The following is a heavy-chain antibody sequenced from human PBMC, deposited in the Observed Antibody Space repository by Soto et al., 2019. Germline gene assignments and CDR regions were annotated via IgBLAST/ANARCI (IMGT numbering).Heavy chain of an antibody. CDR2: INHSGST. D-gene: IGHD5-12*01. J-gene: IGHJ5*02. V-gene: IGHV4-34*01. CDR3: ARRRFTITNWFDP. Sequence: SETLSLTCAVYGGSFSGYYWSWIRPPPGKGLEWIGEINHSGSTNYNPSLKSRVTISVDTSKNQFSLKLSSVTAADTAVYYCARRRFTITNWFDPWGQGTLVTVSS. CDR1: GGSFSGYY.